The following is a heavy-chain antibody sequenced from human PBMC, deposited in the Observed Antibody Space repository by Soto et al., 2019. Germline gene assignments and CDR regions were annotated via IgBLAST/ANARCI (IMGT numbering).Heavy chain of an antibody. CDR2: INWNGGST. J-gene: IGHJ3*02. V-gene: IGHV3-20*01. CDR1: GFTFDDYG. Sequence: EVQLVESGGGVVRPGGSLRLSCEASGFTFDDYGMSWVRQAPGKGLEWVSGINWNGGSTGYADSVKGRFTISRDNAKNSLYLQMNSLRAEDTALYHCARGKRGSSGWSDAFDIWGQGTMVTVSS. D-gene: IGHD6-19*01. CDR3: ARGKRGSSGWSDAFDI.